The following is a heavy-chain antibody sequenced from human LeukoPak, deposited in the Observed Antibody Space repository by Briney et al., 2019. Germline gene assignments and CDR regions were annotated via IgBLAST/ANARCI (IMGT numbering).Heavy chain of an antibody. J-gene: IGHJ4*02. V-gene: IGHV1-18*01. CDR1: GYTFTSYD. Sequence: GASVKVSCKASGYTFTSYDISWVRQAPGQGLEWMGWISIHNDNTHYAQKLQGRVTMTTDTSTSTVYMELKSLRSDDTAVYYCARIQSRIIAARPGNPAFDYWGRGTLVTVSS. CDR2: ISIHNDNT. CDR3: ARIQSRIIAARPGNPAFDY. D-gene: IGHD6-6*01.